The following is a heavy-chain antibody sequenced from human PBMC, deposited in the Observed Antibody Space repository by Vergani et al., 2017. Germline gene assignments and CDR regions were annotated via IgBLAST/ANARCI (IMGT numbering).Heavy chain of an antibody. V-gene: IGHV4-61*02. CDR2: IYTSGSN. J-gene: IGHJ4*02. CDR1: GGSISSGSSY. D-gene: IGHD3-22*01. Sequence: QVQLQESGPGLVKPSQTLSLTCTVSGGSISSGSSYWSWIRQPAGKGLEWIGRIYTSGSNNYNPSLKSRVTISVDPSKNQFSLKLSSVTAADTAVYYCARVVYYDSSGFDYWGQGTLVTVSS. CDR3: ARVVYYDSSGFDY.